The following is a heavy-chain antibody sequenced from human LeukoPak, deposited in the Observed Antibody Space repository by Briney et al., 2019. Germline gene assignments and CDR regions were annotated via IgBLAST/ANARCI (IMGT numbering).Heavy chain of an antibody. CDR3: ARDKQATYYYGMDV. Sequence: GGSLRLSCAASGFTFSSYEMNWVRQAPGKGLEWVSYISSSGSTIYYADPVKGRFTISRDNAKNSLYLQMNSLRAEDTAVYYCARDKQATYYYGMDVWGKGTTVTVSS. D-gene: IGHD6-13*01. CDR1: GFTFSSYE. J-gene: IGHJ6*04. V-gene: IGHV3-48*03. CDR2: ISSSGSTI.